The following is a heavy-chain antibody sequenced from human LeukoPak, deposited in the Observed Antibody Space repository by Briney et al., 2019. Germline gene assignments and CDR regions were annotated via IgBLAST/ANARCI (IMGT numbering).Heavy chain of an antibody. CDR1: AFSFSSYS. V-gene: IGHV3-21*01. CDR3: ARGAGVQVWSSLDY. J-gene: IGHJ4*02. CDR2: ISSSGSYI. Sequence: GGSLRLSCAASAFSFSSYSLNWVCQAPGKGLEWVSSISSSGSYIYYADSVKGRFTISRDNAKNSLHLQMNSLRAEDTAVDHCARGAGVQVWSSLDYWGQGTLVTVSS. D-gene: IGHD5-18*01.